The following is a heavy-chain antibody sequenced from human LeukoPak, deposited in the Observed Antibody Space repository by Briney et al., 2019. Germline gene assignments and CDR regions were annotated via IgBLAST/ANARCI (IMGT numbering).Heavy chain of an antibody. J-gene: IGHJ3*02. CDR1: GGSFSGYY. Sequence: SETLSLTCAVYGGSFSGYYWSWIRQPPGKGLEWIGEINHSGSTNYNPSLKSRATISVDTSKNQFSLKLSSVTAADTAVYYCARGTRRSSSHRGAFDIWGQGTMVTVSS. D-gene: IGHD6-13*01. CDR3: ARGTRRSSSHRGAFDI. V-gene: IGHV4-34*01. CDR2: INHSGST.